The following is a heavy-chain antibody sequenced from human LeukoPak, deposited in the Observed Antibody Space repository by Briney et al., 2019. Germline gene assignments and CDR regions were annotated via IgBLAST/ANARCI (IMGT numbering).Heavy chain of an antibody. D-gene: IGHD2-15*01. J-gene: IGHJ4*02. V-gene: IGHV3-23*01. CDR2: ISNSGGST. Sequence: GGSLRLSCAASGFTFSSYVMSWVRQAPGKGLEWVSSISNSGGSTYYADSVKGRFTISRDNSKNTLYLQMNSLRAEDTAVYYCATQPCSGGKCYLENWGQGTLVTVSS. CDR1: GFTFSSYV. CDR3: ATQPCSGGKCYLEN.